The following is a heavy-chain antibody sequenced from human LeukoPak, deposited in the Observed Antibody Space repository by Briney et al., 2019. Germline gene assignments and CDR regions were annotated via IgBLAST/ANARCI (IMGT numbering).Heavy chain of an antibody. V-gene: IGHV4-59*12. D-gene: IGHD2-15*01. CDR2: IYYSGST. J-gene: IGHJ4*02. CDR3: ARLLGYCSGGSCQKSFDY. Sequence: SETLSLTCTVSGGSISSYYWSWIRQPPGKGLEWIGYIYYSGSTNYNPSLKSRVTISVDTSKNQFSLKLSAVTAANTSVYYCARLLGYCSGGSCQKSFDYWGQGTLVTVSS. CDR1: GGSISSYY.